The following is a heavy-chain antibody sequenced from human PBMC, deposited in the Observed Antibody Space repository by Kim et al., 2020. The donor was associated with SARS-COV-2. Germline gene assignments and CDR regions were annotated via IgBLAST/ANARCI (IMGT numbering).Heavy chain of an antibody. J-gene: IGHJ4*02. D-gene: IGHD3-9*01. Sequence: YYADSVKGRFTISRDNAKNSLYLQMNSLRAEDTAVYYCARYDILTGYRDYWGQGTLVTVSS. V-gene: IGHV3-21*01. CDR3: ARYDILTGYRDY.